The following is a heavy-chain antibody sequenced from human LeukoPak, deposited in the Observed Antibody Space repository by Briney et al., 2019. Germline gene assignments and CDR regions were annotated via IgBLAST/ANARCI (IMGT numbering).Heavy chain of an antibody. D-gene: IGHD3-3*01. J-gene: IGHJ4*02. CDR3: ARDPDYDFWSGYYDY. CDR2: IYTSGST. V-gene: IGHV4-61*02. CDR1: GGSISSGSYY. Sequence: SETLSLTRTVSGGSISSGSYYWSWIRQPAGKGLEWIGRIYTSGSTNYNPSLKSRVTISVDTSKNQFSLKLSSVTAADTAVYYCARDPDYDFWSGYYDYWGQGTLVTVSS.